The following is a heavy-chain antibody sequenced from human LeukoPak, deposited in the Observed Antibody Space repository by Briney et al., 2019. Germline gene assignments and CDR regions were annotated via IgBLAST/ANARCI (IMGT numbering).Heavy chain of an antibody. CDR2: VNSDGSGT. CDR1: GFSFSSNW. CDR3: ATSLGPLTDY. J-gene: IGHJ4*02. D-gene: IGHD7-27*01. V-gene: IGHV3-74*01. Sequence: GGSLRLSCAASGFSFSSNWMHWVRQAPGKGLVWVSRVNSDGSGTSYADSVKGRFTISRDNAKNTLYLQMNSLRAEDTAVYYCATSLGPLTDYWGQGTLVTVPS.